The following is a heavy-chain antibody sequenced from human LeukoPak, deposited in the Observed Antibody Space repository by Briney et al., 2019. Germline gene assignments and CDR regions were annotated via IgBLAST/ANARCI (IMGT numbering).Heavy chain of an antibody. D-gene: IGHD3-22*01. V-gene: IGHV1-2*02. Sequence: RASVKVSCKASGYTFSGYYLHWVRQAPGQGLEWMGWINPNSGGTNSAQKFQGRVTITRDTSIITAYMELSRLRSDDTAVYFCARGYYASSDYDYFQHWGQGTLVTVSS. J-gene: IGHJ1*01. CDR2: INPNSGGT. CDR1: GYTFSGYY. CDR3: ARGYYASSDYDYFQH.